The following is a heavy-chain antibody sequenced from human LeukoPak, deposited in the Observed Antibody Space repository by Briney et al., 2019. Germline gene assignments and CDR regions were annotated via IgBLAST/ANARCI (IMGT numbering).Heavy chain of an antibody. Sequence: GGSLRLSCAASGFTFSSFWMNWVRQAPGKGLEWVANINQAGSAQNYVDSVKGRFTFSRDNTMNSLFLQMNNIRAEDTAVYYCARDVHGGAFDYWGRGTLVTVSS. J-gene: IGHJ4*02. CDR2: INQAGSAQ. D-gene: IGHD4-23*01. CDR3: ARDVHGGAFDY. V-gene: IGHV3-7*01. CDR1: GFTFSSFW.